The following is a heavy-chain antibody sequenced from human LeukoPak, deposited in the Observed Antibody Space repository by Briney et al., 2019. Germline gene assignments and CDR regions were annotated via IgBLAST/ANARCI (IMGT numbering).Heavy chain of an antibody. CDR3: VRALGDY. J-gene: IGHJ4*02. Sequence: GGSLRLSCAASGFTFSDHWMYWVRQAPGEGLVSVSHINTDGTTTNYADSVKGRFTISRDNAKNTLYLQMNSLRAEDTAVYYCVRALGDYWGQGTLVTVSS. CDR2: INTDGTTT. D-gene: IGHD3-16*01. V-gene: IGHV3-74*01. CDR1: GFTFSDHW.